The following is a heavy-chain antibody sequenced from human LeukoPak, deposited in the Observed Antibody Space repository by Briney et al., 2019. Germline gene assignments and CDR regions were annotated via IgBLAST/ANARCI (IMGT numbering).Heavy chain of an antibody. CDR2: MNPNSGNT. J-gene: IGHJ6*02. CDR1: GYTFTSYD. Sequence: ASVKVSCKASGYTFTSYDINWVRQATGQGLEGMGWMNPNSGNTGYAQKFQGRVTMTRNTSISTAYMELSSLRSEDTAVYYCARSPYYYYGMDVWGQGTTVTVSS. V-gene: IGHV1-8*01. CDR3: ARSPYYYYGMDV.